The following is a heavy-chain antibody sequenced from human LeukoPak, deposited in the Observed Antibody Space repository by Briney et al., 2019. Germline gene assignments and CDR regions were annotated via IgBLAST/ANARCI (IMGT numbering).Heavy chain of an antibody. V-gene: IGHV3-7*03. CDR3: ARPRDSGWSKTWDY. CDR2: IKQDGSEK. Sequence: HSGGSLRLSCAGSGFTFVSYWMTWVRQAPGKGLEWVANIKQDGSEKYYVDSVKGRFTISRDNAQNSLYLQMNSLRAEDTAVYYCARPRDSGWSKTWDYWGQGTLVTVSS. CDR1: GFTFVSYW. D-gene: IGHD6-13*01. J-gene: IGHJ4*02.